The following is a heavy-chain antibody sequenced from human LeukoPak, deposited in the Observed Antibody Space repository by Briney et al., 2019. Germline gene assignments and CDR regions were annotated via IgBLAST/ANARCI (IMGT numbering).Heavy chain of an antibody. J-gene: IGHJ6*03. D-gene: IGHD4-17*01. Sequence: GGSLRLSCAASRFSFSAYPMGWVRRAPGKGLEWVSYISSSGTSKYYADSMRGRFVISRDNAKNSLYLQMNSLRAEDTAVYYCTRDSDGDRIDYYYYMDVWGKGTTVTVSS. CDR2: ISSSGTSK. CDR1: RFSFSAYP. CDR3: TRDSDGDRIDYYYYMDV. V-gene: IGHV3-11*04.